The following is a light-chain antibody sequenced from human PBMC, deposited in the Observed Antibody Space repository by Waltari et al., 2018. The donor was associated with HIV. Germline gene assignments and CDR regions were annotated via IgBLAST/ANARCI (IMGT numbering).Light chain of an antibody. CDR1: SSNIGSNT. CDR3: AAWDGSLNGHVI. V-gene: IGLV1-44*01. J-gene: IGLJ2*01. CDR2: SNN. Sequence: QSVLTQPPSASGTPGQRVTISCSGSSSNIGSNTVNWYQQLPGTAPKLLIYSNNQRPSGVPALFCGSKAGTLASLAISGLQSEDEADYYCAAWDGSLNGHVIFGGGTKLTVL.